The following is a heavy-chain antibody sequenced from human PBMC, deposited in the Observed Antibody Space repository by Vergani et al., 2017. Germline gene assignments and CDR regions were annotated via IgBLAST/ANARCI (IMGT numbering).Heavy chain of an antibody. CDR2: IYYSGST. CDR1: GGSVSSGSYY. V-gene: IGHV4-61*01. Sequence: QVQLQESGPGLVKPSETLSLTCTVSGGSVSSGSYYWSWIRQPPGKGLEWIGYIYYSGSTNYNPSLKSRVTISVETSKNQFSLKLSSVTAADTAVYYCARVPNRGYSYRSGVDYWGQGTLVTVSS. D-gene: IGHD5-18*01. J-gene: IGHJ4*02. CDR3: ARVPNRGYSYRSGVDY.